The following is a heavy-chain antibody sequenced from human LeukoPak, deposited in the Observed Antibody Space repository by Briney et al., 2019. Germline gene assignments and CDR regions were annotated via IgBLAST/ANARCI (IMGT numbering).Heavy chain of an antibody. CDR1: GGTFRSYA. J-gene: IGHJ4*02. CDR3: ARGGRYYDSSGYYARFDY. V-gene: IGHV1-69*01. CDR2: IIPIFGTA. D-gene: IGHD3-22*01. Sequence: ASVKVSCKASGGTFRSYAISWVRQAPGQGLEWMGGIIPIFGTANYAQKFQGRVTITADESTSTAYMELSSLRSEDTAVYYCARGGRYYDSSGYYARFDYWGQGTLVTVSS.